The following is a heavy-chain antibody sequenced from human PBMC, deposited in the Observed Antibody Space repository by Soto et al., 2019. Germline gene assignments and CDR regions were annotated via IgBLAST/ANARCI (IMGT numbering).Heavy chain of an antibody. CDR2: IIPILGIA. J-gene: IGHJ4*02. V-gene: IGHV1-69*08. Sequence: QVQLVQSGAEVKKPGSSVKVSCKASGGTFSSYTISWVRQAPGQGLEWMGRIIPILGIANYAQKFQGRVTITADKATSTAYMELSSLRSEDTAVYYCARDPYYYDSSGYHVDYWGQGTLVTVSS. CDR3: ARDPYYYDSSGYHVDY. CDR1: GGTFSSYT. D-gene: IGHD3-22*01.